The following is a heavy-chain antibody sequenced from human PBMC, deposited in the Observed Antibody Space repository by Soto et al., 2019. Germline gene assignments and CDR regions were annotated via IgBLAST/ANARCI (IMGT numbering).Heavy chain of an antibody. CDR3: SGCSGGACHKNYGMDV. CDR1: GFTFSSCT. Sequence: EVHLVESGGGLVKPGGSLRLSCAVSGFTFSSCTMNWVRQGPGKGLEWVSSISPSSGHIYYADSVKGRFTISRDNAKNSLFLQMSSLRGEDTAVYYCSGCSGGACHKNYGMDVWGQGTTVTVSS. CDR2: ISPSSGHI. D-gene: IGHD2-15*01. J-gene: IGHJ6*02. V-gene: IGHV3-21*06.